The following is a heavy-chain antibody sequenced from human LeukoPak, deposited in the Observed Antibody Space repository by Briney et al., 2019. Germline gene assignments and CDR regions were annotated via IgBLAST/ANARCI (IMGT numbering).Heavy chain of an antibody. V-gene: IGHV3-9*01. CDR2: ISWNSGSI. J-gene: IGHJ6*02. CDR3: AKEAGYYYGMDV. Sequence: GGSLRLSCAASGFTFSSYSMNWVRQAPGKGLEWVSGISWNSGSIGYADSVKGRFTISRDNAKNSLYLQMNSLRAEDTALYYCAKEAGYYYGMDVWGQGTTVTVSS. CDR1: GFTFSSYS.